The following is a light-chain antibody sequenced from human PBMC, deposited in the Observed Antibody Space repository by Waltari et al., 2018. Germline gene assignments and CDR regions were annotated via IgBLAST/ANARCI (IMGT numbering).Light chain of an antibody. Sequence: SSELTQDPAVSVPLGQPVRLTFQGDSLRPSSASSYQLKPGQAPVLVIYGKDKPPSGIPDRISGYSSGTTSSLTITGAQAEDEADYYCSSRNGRANQVVFAGGTKVTVL. CDR2: GKD. CDR3: SSRNGRANQVV. J-gene: IGLJ3*02. CDR1: SLRPSS. V-gene: IGLV3-19*01.